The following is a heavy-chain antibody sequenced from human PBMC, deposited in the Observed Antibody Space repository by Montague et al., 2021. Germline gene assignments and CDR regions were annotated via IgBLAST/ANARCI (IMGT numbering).Heavy chain of an antibody. D-gene: IGHD6-19*01. CDR1: GGSTHSSNW. CDR3: AKGPLGVAVGWNFFDP. CDR2: LHHSGGT. J-gene: IGHJ5*02. Sequence: SETLSLTCAVSGGSTHSSNWWCWVRQSPGTGLEWSGQLHHSGGTKDNPSLKSRVTLPLDKSKNQVFLKLTSVAAADTAVYFCAKGPLGVAVGWNFFDPWGQLTLVAAS. V-gene: IGHV4-4*02.